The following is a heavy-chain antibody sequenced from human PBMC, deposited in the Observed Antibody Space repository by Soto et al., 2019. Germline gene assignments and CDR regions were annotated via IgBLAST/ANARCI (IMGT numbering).Heavy chain of an antibody. Sequence: QVQLVQSGAEVKKPGASVKVSCKASGYTFTNYGISWVRQAPGQGPEWMGWISGYNGNTNYAQTLQGRVTMTTDTATSTAYMELRSLRSDDTAVYYCARGGSSWSAEYYQHWGQGTLVIVSS. CDR2: ISGYNGNT. V-gene: IGHV1-18*01. J-gene: IGHJ1*01. CDR1: GYTFTNYG. CDR3: ARGGSSWSAEYYQH. D-gene: IGHD6-13*01.